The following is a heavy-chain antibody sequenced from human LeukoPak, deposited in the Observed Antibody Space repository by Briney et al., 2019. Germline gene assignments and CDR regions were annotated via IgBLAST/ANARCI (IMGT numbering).Heavy chain of an antibody. D-gene: IGHD5-24*01. CDR2: IYSGGST. J-gene: IGHJ4*02. V-gene: IGHV3-66*01. CDR1: GFTVSSNY. CDR3: ARVGMATMYFDY. Sequence: GGSLRLSCAASGFTVSSNYMSWVRQAPGKGLEWVSVIYSGGSTYYADSVKGRFTVSRDNSKNTLYLQMNSLRAEDTAVYYCARVGMATMYFDYWGQGTLVTVSS.